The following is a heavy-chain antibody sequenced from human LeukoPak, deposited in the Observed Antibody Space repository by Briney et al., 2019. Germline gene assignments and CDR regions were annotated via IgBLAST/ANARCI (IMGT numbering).Heavy chain of an antibody. CDR3: AREDYYDSSGYYRYFDY. CDR2: INPNSGGT. Sequence: GASVKVSCKASGYTFTCYYMHWVRQAPGQGLEWMGWINPNSGGTNYAQKFQGRVTMTRDTSISTAYMELSRLRSDDTAVYYCAREDYYDSSGYYRYFDYWGQGTLVTVSS. J-gene: IGHJ4*02. CDR1: GYTFTCYY. D-gene: IGHD3-22*01. V-gene: IGHV1-2*02.